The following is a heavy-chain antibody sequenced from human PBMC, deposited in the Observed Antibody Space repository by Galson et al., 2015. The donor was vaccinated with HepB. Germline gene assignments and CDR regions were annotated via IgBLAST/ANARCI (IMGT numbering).Heavy chain of an antibody. Sequence: SVKLSCKASGYTFTSCGISWVRQAPGQGLEWMGWISAYNGNTNYAQTLQGRVTMTTDTSTNTAYLELRSLSPDDTAVYYCARGIPYCGGDCAGFAFDIWGQGTMVTVSS. V-gene: IGHV1-18*01. J-gene: IGHJ3*02. D-gene: IGHD2-21*02. CDR1: GYTFTSCG. CDR2: ISAYNGNT. CDR3: ARGIPYCGGDCAGFAFDI.